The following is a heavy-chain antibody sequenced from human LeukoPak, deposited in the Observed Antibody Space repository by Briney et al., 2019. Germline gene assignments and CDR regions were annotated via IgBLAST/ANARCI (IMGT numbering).Heavy chain of an antibody. D-gene: IGHD4-11*01. CDR1: GFIFSSYS. J-gene: IGHJ3*02. Sequence: GGSLRLSCEGSGFIFSSYSMNWVRQAPGKGLEWLSYISSGGQTVYYADYVKGRFTISRDNTKNSLFLQLNSLRAGDTAVYYCVRHRGAWTVHDAFAMWGQGTMVTVAS. CDR3: VRHRGAWTVHDAFAM. CDR2: ISSGGQTV. V-gene: IGHV3-48*04.